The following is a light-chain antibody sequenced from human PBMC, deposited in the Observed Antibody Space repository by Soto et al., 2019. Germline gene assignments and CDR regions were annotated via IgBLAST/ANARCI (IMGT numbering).Light chain of an antibody. J-gene: IGKJ2*01. CDR2: AAS. CDR1: HNINNY. Sequence: DIQMTQSPSSLSASVRDRVTITCRASHNINNYVNWYQQKPGKAPKLLIYAASTLQSGVPSTFSDRATVTDFTLTISSLQPEDFATYYRQHSYSPPHTFGQGTKLEIK. CDR3: QHSYSPPHT. V-gene: IGKV1-39*01.